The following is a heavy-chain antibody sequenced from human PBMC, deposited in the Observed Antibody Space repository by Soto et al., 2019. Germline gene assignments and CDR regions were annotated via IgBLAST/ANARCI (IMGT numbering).Heavy chain of an antibody. D-gene: IGHD2-21*02. J-gene: IGHJ4*02. CDR1: GGSVDSGSYS. V-gene: IGHV4-61*01. Sequence: QVHLQESGPGLVKPSETLSLTCTVSGGSVDSGSYSWHGIRQPPGKEPEWIGFIYYTGNTRYNPSLKGRVSMSLNKSKNQFSRSVNSGTAADTAMYYCARSDSGVMTAAVDYWGRGTLVTVSS. CDR3: ARSDSGVMTAAVDY. CDR2: IYYTGNT.